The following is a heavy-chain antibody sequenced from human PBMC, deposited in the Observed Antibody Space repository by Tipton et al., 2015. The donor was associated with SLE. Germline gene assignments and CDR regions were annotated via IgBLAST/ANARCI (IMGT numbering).Heavy chain of an antibody. V-gene: IGHV4-39*01. CDR2: VYYSGSA. Sequence: LSLTCTVSGGSISRGPYHWGWIRQTPGKGLEWIGNVYYSGSAHYSRSLKSRVTISVDTSKMQFSLRLTSVTAADTAIYFCARHDVSVTGTKGFDYWGQGNPVTVSS. CDR3: ARHDVSVTGTKGFDY. CDR1: GGSISRGPYH. D-gene: IGHD1-1*01. J-gene: IGHJ4*02.